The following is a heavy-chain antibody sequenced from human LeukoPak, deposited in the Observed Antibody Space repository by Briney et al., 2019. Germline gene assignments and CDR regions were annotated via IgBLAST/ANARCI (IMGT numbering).Heavy chain of an antibody. J-gene: IGHJ4*02. Sequence: PRGSLTLSCSISGFRFSNYAMHWARQAPGKGLQYVSGISSDGVSTYYADSGKGRFTISRDNSKNTLYLQMSSLRAEDTAVYYCVKDKYRGYDSPFDYWGQGALVTVS. V-gene: IGHV3-64D*06. CDR1: GFRFSNYA. CDR3: VKDKYRGYDSPFDY. D-gene: IGHD5-12*01. CDR2: ISSDGVST.